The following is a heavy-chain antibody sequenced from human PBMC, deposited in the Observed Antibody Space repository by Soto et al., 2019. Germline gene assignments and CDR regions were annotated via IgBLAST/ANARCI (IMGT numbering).Heavy chain of an antibody. D-gene: IGHD2-21*01. Sequence: EVQLVESGGGLVKPGGSLRLSCAASGFTFNTYDMNWVRQAPGKGLEWVLSLTTSSAYIYYADSLKGRISIARDNPKNSLFLQMNSLRAEDTAVYYCVRSGTARLLRHSWFDTWGQGTLVTVSS. V-gene: IGHV3-21*01. CDR1: GFTFNTYD. CDR2: LTTSSAYI. CDR3: VRSGTARLLRHSWFDT. J-gene: IGHJ5*02.